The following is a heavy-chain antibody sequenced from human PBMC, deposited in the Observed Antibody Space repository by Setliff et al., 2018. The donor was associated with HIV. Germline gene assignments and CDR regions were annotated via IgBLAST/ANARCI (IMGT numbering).Heavy chain of an antibody. CDR1: GYTFTSYS. V-gene: IGHV1-46*01. J-gene: IGHJ4*02. Sequence: ASVKVSCKSSGYTFTSYSMHWVRQAPGQGLEWMGIINPSGGSTSYAQKFQGRVTMTRDTSINTAYMELSRLRSDDTAVYYCARQLSNSLDYWGQGTLVTVSS. D-gene: IGHD7-27*01. CDR3: ARQLSNSLDY. CDR2: INPSGGST.